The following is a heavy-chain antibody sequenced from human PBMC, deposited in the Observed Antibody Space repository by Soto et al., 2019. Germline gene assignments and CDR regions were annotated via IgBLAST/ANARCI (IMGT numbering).Heavy chain of an antibody. J-gene: IGHJ6*02. D-gene: IGHD3-10*01. V-gene: IGHV1-2*04. Sequence: ASVKVSCKASGYTFTGYYMHWVRQAPGQGLEWMGWINPNSGGTNYAQKFQGWVTMTRDTSISTACMELSRLRSDDTAVYYCARGGGLSSPSYGMDVWGQGTTVTVSS. CDR3: ARGGGLSSPSYGMDV. CDR1: GYTFTGYY. CDR2: INPNSGGT.